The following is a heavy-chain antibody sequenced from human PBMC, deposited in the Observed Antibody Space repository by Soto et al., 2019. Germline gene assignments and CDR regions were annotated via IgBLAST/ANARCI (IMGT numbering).Heavy chain of an antibody. Sequence: PSETLSLTCTVSGGCINSSSYYWGWIRQPPGKGLEWIGNIYYSGITYYTPSLKSRVTMSVDTSKNQFSLKLSSVTAADAAVYYCARQDSRGYDNEVRFAYWGQGTLVTVSS. J-gene: IGHJ4*02. CDR1: GGCINSSSYY. CDR3: ARQDSRGYDNEVRFAY. V-gene: IGHV4-39*01. CDR2: IYYSGIT. D-gene: IGHD6-25*01.